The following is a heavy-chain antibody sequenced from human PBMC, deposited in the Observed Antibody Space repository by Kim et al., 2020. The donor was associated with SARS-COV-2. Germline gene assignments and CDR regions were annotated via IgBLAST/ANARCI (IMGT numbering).Heavy chain of an antibody. Sequence: YAGSLKSRITINPDTSKNQFSLQLNSVTPEDTAVYYCARGGIAAAGTIDYWGQGTLVTVSS. D-gene: IGHD6-13*01. V-gene: IGHV6-1*01. J-gene: IGHJ4*02. CDR3: ARGGIAAAGTIDY.